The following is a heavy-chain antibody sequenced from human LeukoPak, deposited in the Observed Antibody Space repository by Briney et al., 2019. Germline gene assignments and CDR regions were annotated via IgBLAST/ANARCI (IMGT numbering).Heavy chain of an antibody. CDR2: INPSGGST. D-gene: IGHD1-26*01. J-gene: IGHJ4*02. CDR3: ARLGGSYFDY. V-gene: IGHV1-46*01. Sequence: MGIINPSGGSTSYAQKFQGRVTMTRDTSTSTVYMELSSLRSEDTAVYYCARLGGSYFDYWGQGTLVTVSS.